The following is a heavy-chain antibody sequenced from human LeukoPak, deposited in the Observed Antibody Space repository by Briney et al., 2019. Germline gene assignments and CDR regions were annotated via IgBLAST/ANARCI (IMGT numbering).Heavy chain of an antibody. D-gene: IGHD3-22*01. CDR1: GFTFNTYS. CDR3: ARDPTRRYDSGGYYQFFDY. Sequence: GGSLRLSCAASGFTFNTYSMNWARQAPGKGLEWVSSIDSSSGYMFYADSVKGRFTISRDIAKNSLYLQMNSLRAEDTALYYCARDPTRRYDSGGYYQFFDYWGQGTLVTVSS. V-gene: IGHV3-21*04. J-gene: IGHJ4*02. CDR2: IDSSSGYM.